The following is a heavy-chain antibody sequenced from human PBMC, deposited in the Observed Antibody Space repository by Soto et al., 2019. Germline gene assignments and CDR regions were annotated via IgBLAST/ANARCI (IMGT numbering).Heavy chain of an antibody. CDR1: GGSINSSDHF. Sequence: ASETLSLTCSLSGGSINSSDHFWGWIRQTPGKGLEWIGSVYYTETTYYNPSLKSPVTISVETSRNTFSLKVNSVTAADTGIYYCARQRVRSTNMFITSFGPWGQGTLVTVSS. D-gene: IGHD3-10*02. CDR3: ARQRVRSTNMFITSFGP. CDR2: VYYTETT. V-gene: IGHV4-39*01. J-gene: IGHJ5*02.